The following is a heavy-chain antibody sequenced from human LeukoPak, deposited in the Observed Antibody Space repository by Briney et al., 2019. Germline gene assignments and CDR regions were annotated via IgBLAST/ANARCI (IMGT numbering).Heavy chain of an antibody. D-gene: IGHD6-19*01. Sequence: GGSLRLSCAASGFTFSSYAMSWVRQAPGKGLEWVANTKEDGGEKYYVDSVKGRFTISRDNAENSLYLQMNSLRADDTAVYYCARRSVAGSLDYWGQGTLVTVSS. J-gene: IGHJ4*02. V-gene: IGHV3-7*01. CDR1: GFTFSSYA. CDR3: ARRSVAGSLDY. CDR2: TKEDGGEK.